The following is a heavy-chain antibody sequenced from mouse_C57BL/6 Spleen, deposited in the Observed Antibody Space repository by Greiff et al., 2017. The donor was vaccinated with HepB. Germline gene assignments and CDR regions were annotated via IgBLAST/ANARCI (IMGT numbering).Heavy chain of an antibody. CDR1: GYAFTNYL. D-gene: IGHD1-1*01. Sequence: VQVVESGAELVRPGTSVKVSCKASGYAFTNYLIEWVKQRPGQGLEWIGVINPGSGGTNYNEKFKGKATLTADKSSSTAYMQLSSLTSEDSAVYFCARWRYYGSSGFAYWGQGTLVTVSA. V-gene: IGHV1-54*01. J-gene: IGHJ3*01. CDR3: ARWRYYGSSGFAY. CDR2: INPGSGGT.